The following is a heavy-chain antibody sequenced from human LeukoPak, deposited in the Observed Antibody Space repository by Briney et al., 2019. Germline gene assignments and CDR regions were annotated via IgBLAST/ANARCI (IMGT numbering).Heavy chain of an antibody. CDR3: ARGEDIVVVPAAIHGGDWFDP. D-gene: IGHD2-2*01. V-gene: IGHV1-2*02. J-gene: IGHJ5*02. CDR1: GYTFTGYY. CDR2: INPKSGGT. Sequence: ASVKVSCKASGYTFTGYYMHWVRQAPGRGLEWMGWINPKSGGTNYAQKFQGRVTMTRDTSTCTAYMELSRLRSDDTAVYYCARGEDIVVVPAAIHGGDWFDPWGQGTLVTVSS.